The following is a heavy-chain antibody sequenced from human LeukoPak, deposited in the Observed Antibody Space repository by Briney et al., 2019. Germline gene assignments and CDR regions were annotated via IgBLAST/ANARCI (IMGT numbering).Heavy chain of an antibody. CDR3: ARESSMVRGVIHGAFDI. CDR1: GDSMNNYY. J-gene: IGHJ3*02. CDR2: IYYSGTT. V-gene: IGHV4-59*01. D-gene: IGHD3-10*01. Sequence: SETLSLTCTVSGDSMNNYYWNWIRQPPGKGLEWIAYIYYSGTTNYDPSLKGRVTISVDTSKNQFSLKLSSVTAADTAVYYCARESSMVRGVIHGAFDIWGQGTMVTVSS.